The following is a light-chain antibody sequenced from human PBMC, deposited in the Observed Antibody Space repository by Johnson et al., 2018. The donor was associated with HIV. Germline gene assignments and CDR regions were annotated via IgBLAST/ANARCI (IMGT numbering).Light chain of an antibody. Sequence: QSVLTQPPSVSAAPGQKVTISCFGSDSDIGNNYVSWYQQLPGTAPKLLIYDNNKRPSGIPDRFSGSQSGTSATLGITGLQTGDEADYYCETWDSSLSGVFGTGTKVTVL. V-gene: IGLV1-51*01. J-gene: IGLJ1*01. CDR3: ETWDSSLSGV. CDR1: DSDIGNNY. CDR2: DNN.